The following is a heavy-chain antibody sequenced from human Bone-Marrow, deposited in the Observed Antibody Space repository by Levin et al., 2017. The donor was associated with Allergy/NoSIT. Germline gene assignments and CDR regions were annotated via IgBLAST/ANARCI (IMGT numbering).Heavy chain of an antibody. J-gene: IGHJ4*02. Sequence: GGSLRLSCAASGFSFNSYTMAWVRQAPGKGLEWVSDITRTSDTIYYADSVKGRFTISRDNAKNSLYLQMKSLRDEDTAVYYCVRDRGDFPRYFDYWGQGSPVTVSS. CDR2: ITRTSDTI. CDR3: VRDRGDFPRYFDY. CDR1: GFSFNSYT. V-gene: IGHV3-48*02. D-gene: IGHD2-21*02.